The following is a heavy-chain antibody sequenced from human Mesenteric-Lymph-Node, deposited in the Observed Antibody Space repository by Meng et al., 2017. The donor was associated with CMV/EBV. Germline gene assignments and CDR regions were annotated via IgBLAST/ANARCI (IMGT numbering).Heavy chain of an antibody. CDR1: GFTFSNAW. Sequence: GGSLRPSCAASGFTFSNAWMSWVRQAPGKGLVWVSGISWNSGSIGYADSVKGRFTISRDNAKNSLYLQMNSLRAEDTALYDCAKDIAPHLTGGAFDIWGQGTMVTVSS. CDR3: AKDIAPHLTGGAFDI. CDR2: ISWNSGSI. J-gene: IGHJ3*02. V-gene: IGHV3-9*01. D-gene: IGHD1-14*01.